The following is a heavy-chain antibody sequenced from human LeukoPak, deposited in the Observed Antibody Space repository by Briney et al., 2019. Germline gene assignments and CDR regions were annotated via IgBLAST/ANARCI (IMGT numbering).Heavy chain of an antibody. J-gene: IGHJ4*02. CDR3: AIDAYSGSYLDY. CDR1: GFTFSSYA. CDR2: ISYDGSNK. Sequence: GRSLRLSCAASGFTFSSYAMHWVRQAPGKGLEWVAVISYDGSNKYYADSVKGRFTISRDNSKNTLYLQMNSLRAEDTAVYYCAIDAYSGSYLDYWGQGTLVTVSS. V-gene: IGHV3-30-3*01. D-gene: IGHD1-26*01.